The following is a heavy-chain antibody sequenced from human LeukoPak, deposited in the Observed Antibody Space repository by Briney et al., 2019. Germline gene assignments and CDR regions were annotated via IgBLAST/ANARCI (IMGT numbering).Heavy chain of an antibody. V-gene: IGHV1-2*02. CDR2: INPNSGGT. CDR3: ARLKYDILTDSTD. CDR1: GYIFSDYY. D-gene: IGHD3-9*01. Sequence: ASVRVSCKASGYIFSDYYIHWVRQAPGQGLEWMGWINPNSGGTNYAQKFQGRVTMTRDTSITTAYMELSRLRSDDTALYYCARLKYDILTDSTDWGQGTLVTVSS. J-gene: IGHJ4*02.